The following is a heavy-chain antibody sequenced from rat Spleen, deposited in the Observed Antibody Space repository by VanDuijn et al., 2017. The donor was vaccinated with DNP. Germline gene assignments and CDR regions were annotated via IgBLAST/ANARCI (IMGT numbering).Heavy chain of an antibody. D-gene: IGHD1-12*02. CDR3: ATVHYYDGTRFAY. CDR1: GFTFRDHN. V-gene: IGHV5-25*01. J-gene: IGHJ3*01. CDR2: ISTGGGNT. Sequence: EVQLVETGGGLVQPGRSLKLSCAASGFTFRDHNMACVRQAPKKGLEWVASISTGGGNTYYRDSVKGRFTISRENAKSTLYLQMDSLRSEDTATYYCATVHYYDGTRFAYWGQGTLVTVSS.